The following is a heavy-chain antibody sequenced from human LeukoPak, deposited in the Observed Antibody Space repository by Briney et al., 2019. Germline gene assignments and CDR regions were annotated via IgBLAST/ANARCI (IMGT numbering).Heavy chain of an antibody. CDR3: AREESYSSSSPAFGY. CDR2: IYTSGST. V-gene: IGHV4-4*07. J-gene: IGHJ4*02. Sequence: PSETLSLTCTVSGGSISSYYWSWVRQPAGKGLEWIGRIYTSGSTNYNPSLKSRVTMSVDTSKNQFSLKLSSVTAADTAVYYCAREESYSSSSPAFGYWGQGTLVTVSS. CDR1: GGSISSYY. D-gene: IGHD6-6*01.